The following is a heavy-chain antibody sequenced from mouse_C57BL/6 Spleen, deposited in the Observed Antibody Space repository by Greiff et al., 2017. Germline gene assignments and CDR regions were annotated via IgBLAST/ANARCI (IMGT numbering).Heavy chain of an antibody. CDR3: ASFYDGYFYYFDY. CDR2: INYDGSST. D-gene: IGHD2-3*01. Sequence: DVHLVESEGGLVQPGSSMKLSCTASGFTFSDYYMAWVRQVPEKGLEWVANINYDGSSTYYLDSLKGRFIISRDNAKNILYLQMSSLKSDDTATYYCASFYDGYFYYFDYWGQGTTLTVSS. V-gene: IGHV5-16*01. CDR1: GFTFSDYY. J-gene: IGHJ2*01.